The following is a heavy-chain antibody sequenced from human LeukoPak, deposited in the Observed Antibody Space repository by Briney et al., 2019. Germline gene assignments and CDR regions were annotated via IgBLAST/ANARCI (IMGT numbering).Heavy chain of an antibody. V-gene: IGHV4-59*01. J-gene: IGHJ6*02. CDR1: GGSISTYY. CDR3: ARAQLNLLVDFGMDV. D-gene: IGHD1-1*01. Sequence: SETLSLTCSVSGGSISTYYWSWIRQPPGKGLEWIGYIYYSGSTNYNPSLKSRVTISVDTSKNQFSLKLTSVTAADTAVYYCARAQLNLLVDFGMDVWGQGTTVTASS. CDR2: IYYSGST.